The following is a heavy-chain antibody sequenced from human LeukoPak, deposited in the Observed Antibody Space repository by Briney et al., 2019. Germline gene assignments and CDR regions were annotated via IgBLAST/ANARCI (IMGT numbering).Heavy chain of an antibody. D-gene: IGHD2-2*01. V-gene: IGHV1-69*01. CDR2: VIPLFDTT. J-gene: IGHJ4*02. CDR1: GGPFSGYS. Sequence: SVKVSCKTSGGPFSGYSISWVRQAPGQGLAWMGGVIPLFDTTNYAQKFQGRVTITADASTSTSYMELSSLRSEDTAVYYCARSSDHCDGTSCYLEYWGQGTLVTVSS. CDR3: ARSSDHCDGTSCYLEY.